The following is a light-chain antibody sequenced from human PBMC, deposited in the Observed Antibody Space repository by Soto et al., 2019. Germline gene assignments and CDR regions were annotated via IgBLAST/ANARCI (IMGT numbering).Light chain of an antibody. V-gene: IGKV1-5*01. Sequence: DIQMTQSPSTLSASVGDRVTITCRASQSVRSWLAWYQQKPGRAPKFLFYDASSLESGVPSRFSGSGSGTEFTLTISNLQPDDFATYYCQQYDNYPLTFGGGTKVEI. J-gene: IGKJ4*01. CDR3: QQYDNYPLT. CDR1: QSVRSW. CDR2: DAS.